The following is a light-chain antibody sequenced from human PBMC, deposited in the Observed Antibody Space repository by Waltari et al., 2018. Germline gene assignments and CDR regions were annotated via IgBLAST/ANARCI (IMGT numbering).Light chain of an antibody. CDR1: SSNVGNNS. J-gene: IGLJ7*01. V-gene: IGLV1-51*02. CDR2: ENT. CDR3: GTWDSSLSGAV. Sequence: QSVLTQPPSVSAAPGPRVTISFSGGSSNVGNNSVSWYRQFPGTAPKLLTYENTERPSGIPGRFSGSKSGTSATLDITGLQAGDEADYYCGTWDSSLSGAVFGGGTHLTVL.